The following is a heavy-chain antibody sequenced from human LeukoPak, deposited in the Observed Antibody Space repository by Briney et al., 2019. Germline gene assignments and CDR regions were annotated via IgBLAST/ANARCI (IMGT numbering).Heavy chain of an antibody. Sequence: PSETLSLTCTVSGGSISSSSYYWGWIRQPPGKGLEWIGSIYYSGSTYYNPSLKSRVTISVDTSKNQFSLKLSSVTAADTAVYYCARDQGMYSSSWYGYWGQGTLVTVSS. V-gene: IGHV4-39*07. J-gene: IGHJ4*02. CDR1: GGSISSSSYY. D-gene: IGHD6-13*01. CDR2: IYYSGST. CDR3: ARDQGMYSSSWYGY.